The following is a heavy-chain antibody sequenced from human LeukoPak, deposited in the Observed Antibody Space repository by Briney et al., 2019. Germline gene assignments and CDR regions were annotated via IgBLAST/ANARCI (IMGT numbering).Heavy chain of an antibody. CDR2: VYPGDSES. Sequence: GESLQISCKASGYTFTNYWIGWVRQMPGKDLEWMGIVYPGDSESRYSPSFQGQVTISADKSISTAYLQWSSLKASDTAIYYCARHLHALTMSRNYYYYMDVWGIGTTVTVSS. V-gene: IGHV5-51*01. CDR1: GYTFTNYW. D-gene: IGHD4/OR15-4a*01. CDR3: ARHLHALTMSRNYYYYMDV. J-gene: IGHJ6*03.